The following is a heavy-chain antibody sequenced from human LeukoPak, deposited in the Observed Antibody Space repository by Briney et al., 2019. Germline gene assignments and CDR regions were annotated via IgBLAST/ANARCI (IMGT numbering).Heavy chain of an antibody. V-gene: IGHV3-66*01. CDR2: IYSGGST. Sequence: GGSLRLSCAASGFTVSSNYMSWVRQAPGKGLEWVSVIYSGGSTYYADSVKGRFTISRDNSKNTLYLQMNSLGAEDTAVYYCARESPILGVVIGYFYWGQGTLVTVSS. CDR1: GFTVSSNY. D-gene: IGHD3-3*01. CDR3: ARESPILGVVIGYFY. J-gene: IGHJ4*02.